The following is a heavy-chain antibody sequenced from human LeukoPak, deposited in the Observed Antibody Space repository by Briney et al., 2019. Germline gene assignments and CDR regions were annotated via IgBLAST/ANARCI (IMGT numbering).Heavy chain of an antibody. D-gene: IGHD3-22*01. CDR2: INPSSGGT. Sequence: ASVKVSCKASGYTFTGHSIHWVRQAPGQGLEWMGWINPSSGGTKYAQNFQGRVTMTSDTSISAAYMELSWLKSDDTALYYCARDDYYVVSGFDSWGQGTLVTVSS. J-gene: IGHJ4*02. CDR1: GYTFTGHS. CDR3: ARDDYYVVSGFDS. V-gene: IGHV1-2*02.